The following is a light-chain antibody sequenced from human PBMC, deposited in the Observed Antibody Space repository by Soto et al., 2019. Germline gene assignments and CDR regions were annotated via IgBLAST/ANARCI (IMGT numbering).Light chain of an antibody. V-gene: IGLV1-51*01. J-gene: IGLJ3*02. CDR2: DNH. CDR3: GAGDGRLGAV. CDR1: TSNIENKL. Sequence: QSVLTQPPSVSATPGQRVTISCSERTSNIENKLGSWYQQLPGTAPKLLIYDNHNRPSGIHDRFSGSNSGTSATLAISGVQTGDEAIYYCGAGDGRLGAVFGGGTKVTVL.